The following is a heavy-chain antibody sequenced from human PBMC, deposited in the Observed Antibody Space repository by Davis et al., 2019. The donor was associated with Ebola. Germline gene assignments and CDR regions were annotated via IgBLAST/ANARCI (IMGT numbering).Heavy chain of an antibody. CDR2: IYYSGST. Sequence: PSETLSLTCAVSGGSISSSSYYWGWIRQPPGKGLEWIGSIYYSGSTYYNPSLKSRVTISVDTSKNQFSLKLSSVTAADTAVYYCARHGSLIGVPAAIPYYFDYWGQGTLVTVSS. J-gene: IGHJ4*02. CDR1: GGSISSSSYY. CDR3: ARHGSLIGVPAAIPYYFDY. V-gene: IGHV4-39*01. D-gene: IGHD2-2*02.